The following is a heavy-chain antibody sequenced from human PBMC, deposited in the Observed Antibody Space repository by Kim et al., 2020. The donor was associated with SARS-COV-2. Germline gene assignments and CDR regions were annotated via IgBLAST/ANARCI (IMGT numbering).Heavy chain of an antibody. V-gene: IGHV5-51*01. CDR1: GYSFTDYW. CDR3: AICMNTFGAVFDY. Sequence: GESLKISCKGSGYSFTDYWIAWVRQMPGKGLEWMGIIYPGDSNTKYSPPFQGQVTISADKSINTAYLQWSSLRASDTAIYYCAICMNTFGAVFDYWGQGTLVTVSS. J-gene: IGHJ4*02. D-gene: IGHD3-16*01. CDR2: IYPGDSNT.